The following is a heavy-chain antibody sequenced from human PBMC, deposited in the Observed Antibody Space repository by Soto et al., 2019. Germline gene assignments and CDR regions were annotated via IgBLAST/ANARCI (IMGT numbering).Heavy chain of an antibody. CDR2: ISAYNGNT. CDR1: GYTFPSYG. CDR3: ARDSWSYYDSSGYSNWFDP. V-gene: IGHV1-18*01. Sequence: ASVKVSCNASGYTFPSYGISWVRQAPGQGLEWMGWISAYNGNTNYAQKLQGRVTMTTDTSTSTAYMELRSLRSDDTAVYYCARDSWSYYDSSGYSNWFDPWGQGTLVTVSS. D-gene: IGHD3-22*01. J-gene: IGHJ5*02.